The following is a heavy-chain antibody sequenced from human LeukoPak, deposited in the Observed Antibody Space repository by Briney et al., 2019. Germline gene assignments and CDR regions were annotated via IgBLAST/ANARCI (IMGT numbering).Heavy chain of an antibody. D-gene: IGHD1-14*01. CDR3: ARDPAGHGRYFDY. V-gene: IGHV4-4*07. Sequence: SETLSLTCTVSGGSINGYFCTWLRQSAGAGLECIGRIHTSGTTYYNPSFKSRVSMSVDTSNNKFSLRLNSVSAADAAVYYCARDPAGHGRYFDYWGQGALVTVSS. J-gene: IGHJ4*02. CDR2: IHTSGTT. CDR1: GGSINGYF.